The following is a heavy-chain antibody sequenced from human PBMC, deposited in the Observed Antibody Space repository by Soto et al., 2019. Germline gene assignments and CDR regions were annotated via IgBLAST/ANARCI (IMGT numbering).Heavy chain of an antibody. Sequence: PSETLSLTCTVSGGSISSYYWSWIRQPPGKGLEWIGYIYYSGSTNYNPSLKSRVTISVDTSKNQFSLKLSSVTAADTAVYYCARHLPGIAAAGTFDYWGQGTLVTVSS. CDR3: ARHLPGIAAAGTFDY. V-gene: IGHV4-59*08. J-gene: IGHJ4*02. D-gene: IGHD6-13*01. CDR1: GGSISSYY. CDR2: IYYSGST.